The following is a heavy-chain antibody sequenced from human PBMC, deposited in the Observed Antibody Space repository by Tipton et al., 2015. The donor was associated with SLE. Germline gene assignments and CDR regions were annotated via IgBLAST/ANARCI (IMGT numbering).Heavy chain of an antibody. CDR1: GFTVSSNY. CDR2: ISSSGSTI. D-gene: IGHD6-19*01. V-gene: IGHV3-48*03. CDR3: ARDWYSSGSDAFDI. J-gene: IGHJ3*02. Sequence: SLRLSCAASGFTVSSNYMNWVRQAPGKGLEWVSYISSSGSTIYYADSVKGRFTISRDNAKNSLYLQMNSLRAEDTAVYYCARDWYSSGSDAFDIWGQGTMVTVSS.